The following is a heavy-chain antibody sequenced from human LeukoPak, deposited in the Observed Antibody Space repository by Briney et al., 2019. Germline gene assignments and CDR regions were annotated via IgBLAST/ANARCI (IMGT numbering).Heavy chain of an antibody. Sequence: GGSLRLSCAASGFTVSTYGMTWVRQAPGKGLEWVSTIGDTGDSTYYADSVKGRFIISRDNSESTLFLQMNGLRAEDTAIYFCATGAYCDHWGQGTLVTVSS. CDR3: ATGAYCDH. V-gene: IGHV3-23*01. J-gene: IGHJ4*02. CDR1: GFTVSTYG. CDR2: IGDTGDST.